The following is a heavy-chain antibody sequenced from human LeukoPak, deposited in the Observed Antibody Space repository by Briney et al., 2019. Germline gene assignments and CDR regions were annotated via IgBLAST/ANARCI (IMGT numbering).Heavy chain of an antibody. CDR2: ISPVSSYT. CDR1: GFSFNSYT. D-gene: IGHD2/OR15-2a*01. CDR3: VRDVSRRIGMDV. J-gene: IGHJ6*02. Sequence: GGSLRLSCLASGFSFNSYTMNWVREAPGKGLEWVSTISPVSSYTWYAESVKGRFTISRDNPKNSLYLQMDSLRAEDTALYYCVRDVSRRIGMDVWGQGTTVTVSS. V-gene: IGHV3-21*01.